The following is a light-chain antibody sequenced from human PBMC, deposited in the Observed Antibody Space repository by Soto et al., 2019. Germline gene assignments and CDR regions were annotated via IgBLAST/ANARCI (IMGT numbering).Light chain of an antibody. CDR2: YDS. Sequence: SYELTQPPSVSVAPGKTARITCGGNNIGIKSVHWYQQKPGQAPVLVIYYDSDRPSGIPERFSGSNSGNTATLTISRVEAGDEADYYCQVWDSSSDLVVFGGGTKLTVL. J-gene: IGLJ2*01. CDR1: NIGIKS. V-gene: IGLV3-21*04. CDR3: QVWDSSSDLVV.